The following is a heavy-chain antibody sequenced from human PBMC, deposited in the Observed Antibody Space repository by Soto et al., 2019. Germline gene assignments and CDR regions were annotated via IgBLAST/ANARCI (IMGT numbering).Heavy chain of an antibody. D-gene: IGHD3-22*01. Sequence: GESLKISCEGSGYSFTNYWINWVRQMPGKGLEWMGRIDPSDSDTRYGPSFQGQVTISADKSINTAYLQWSSLKASDTAMYYCARRDSSNYPNYYYYGMDVWGQGTTVTVSS. V-gene: IGHV5-51*01. CDR1: GYSFTNYW. CDR2: IDPSDSDT. J-gene: IGHJ6*02. CDR3: ARRDSSNYPNYYYYGMDV.